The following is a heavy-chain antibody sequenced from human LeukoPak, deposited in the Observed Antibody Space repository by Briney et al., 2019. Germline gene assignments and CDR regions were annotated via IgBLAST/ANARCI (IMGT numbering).Heavy chain of an antibody. CDR1: GFTFSSYS. Sequence: PGGSLRLSCAASGFTFSSYSMNWVRQAPGKGLEWVSSISSSSSYIYYADSVKGRFTISRDNAKNSLYLQMNSLRAEDTAVYYCAREGAQTTVTAFDYWGQGTLVTVSS. CDR3: AREGAQTTVTAFDY. CDR2: ISSSSSYI. D-gene: IGHD4-17*01. J-gene: IGHJ4*02. V-gene: IGHV3-21*01.